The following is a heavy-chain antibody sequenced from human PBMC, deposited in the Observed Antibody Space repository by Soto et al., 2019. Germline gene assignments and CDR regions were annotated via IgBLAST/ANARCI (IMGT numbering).Heavy chain of an antibody. V-gene: IGHV4-30-2*01. CDR3: ARGNVVAIDY. CDR1: GGSISPYS. Sequence: KHSETLYLTCTVSGGSISPYSWSWIRQPPGKGLEWIGYIYHSGSTYYNPSLKSRVTISVDRSKNQFSLKLSSVTAADTAVYYCARGNVVAIDYWGQGTLVTVSS. CDR2: IYHSGST. D-gene: IGHD2-21*01. J-gene: IGHJ4*02.